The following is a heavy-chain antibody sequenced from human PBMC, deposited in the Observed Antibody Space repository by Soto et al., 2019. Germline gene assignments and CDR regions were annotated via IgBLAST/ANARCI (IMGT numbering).Heavy chain of an antibody. CDR1: GFTFSSYA. J-gene: IGHJ1*01. CDR3: ARDLQAYYYDSSGYSYFQH. CDR2: ITETSLYI. D-gene: IGHD3-22*01. Sequence: PGGSLRLSCAASGFTFSSYAMSWVRQAPGKGLEWVSSITETSLYIYYAGSVKGRFTISRDNARNSLYLQMKSLRAEDTAVYYCARDLQAYYYDSSGYSYFQHWGQGTLVTVSS. V-gene: IGHV3-21*01.